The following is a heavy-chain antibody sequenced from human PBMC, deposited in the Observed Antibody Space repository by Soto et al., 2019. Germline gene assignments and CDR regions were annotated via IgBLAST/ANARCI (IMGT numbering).Heavy chain of an antibody. Sequence: GGSLRLSCAASGFTFSSYWMSWVRQAPGKGLEWVANIKQDGSEKYYVDSVKGRFTISRDNAKNSLYLQMNSLRAEDTAVYYCASGGAADGTGYYYGMDVWGQGTTVTVYS. CDR3: ASGGAADGTGYYYGMDV. D-gene: IGHD6-13*01. CDR1: GFTFSSYW. J-gene: IGHJ6*02. CDR2: IKQDGSEK. V-gene: IGHV3-7*03.